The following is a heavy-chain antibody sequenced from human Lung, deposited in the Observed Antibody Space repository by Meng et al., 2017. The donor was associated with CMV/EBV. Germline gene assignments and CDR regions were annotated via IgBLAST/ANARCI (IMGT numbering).Heavy chain of an antibody. CDR1: GFTFSSFE. J-gene: IGHJ5*02. CDR3: SRGGGRYCSGGSCYRTGFDP. CDR2: ISSSGTTI. V-gene: IGHV3-48*03. Sequence: SLKISXAASGFTFSSFEMNWVRQAPGKGLDWVSYISSSGTTIYYADSVKGRFTISRDNAKNSLYLQMNSLRAEDTAVYYCSRGGGRYCSGGSCYRTGFDPWGQGTQVTSSS. D-gene: IGHD2-15*01.